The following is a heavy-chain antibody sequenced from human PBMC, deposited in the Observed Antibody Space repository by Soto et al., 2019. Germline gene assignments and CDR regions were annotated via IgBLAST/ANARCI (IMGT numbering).Heavy chain of an antibody. V-gene: IGHV1-2*02. CDR3: ARDSPPVDY. Sequence: ASVKVSCKASGYTFTGYYMHWVRQAPGQGLEWMGWINANSGDTNYAQKLQGRVTMTTDTSTSTAYMELRSLRSDDTAVYYCARDSPPVDYWGQGTLVTVS. CDR1: GYTFTGYY. J-gene: IGHJ4*02. CDR2: INANSGDT.